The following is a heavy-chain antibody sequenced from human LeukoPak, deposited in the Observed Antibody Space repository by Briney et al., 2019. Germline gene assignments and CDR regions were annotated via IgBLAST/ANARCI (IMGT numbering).Heavy chain of an antibody. CDR1: GFTFSSYA. CDR3: AGGGWLQLGYYFDY. CDR2: ISYDGSNK. V-gene: IGHV3-30-3*01. Sequence: GGSLRLSCAASGFTFSSYAMHWVRQAPGKGLEWVAVISYDGSNKYYADSVKGRFTISRDNSKNTLYLQMNSPRAEDTAVYYCAGGGWLQLGYYFDYWGQGTLVTVSS. D-gene: IGHD5-24*01. J-gene: IGHJ4*02.